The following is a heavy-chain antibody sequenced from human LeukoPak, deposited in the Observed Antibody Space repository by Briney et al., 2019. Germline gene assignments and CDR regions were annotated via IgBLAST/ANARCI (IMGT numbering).Heavy chain of an antibody. CDR3: AKGVTGTTAY. J-gene: IGHJ4*02. V-gene: IGHV3-30*02. D-gene: IGHD1-20*01. Sequence: GGSLRLSCAASGFTFSSYGMHWVRQAPGKGLELVAFIRYDGSNKYYADSVKGRFTIFRDNSKNTLYLQMNSPRAEDTAVYYCAKGVTGTTAYWGQGTLVTVSS. CDR1: GFTFSSYG. CDR2: IRYDGSNK.